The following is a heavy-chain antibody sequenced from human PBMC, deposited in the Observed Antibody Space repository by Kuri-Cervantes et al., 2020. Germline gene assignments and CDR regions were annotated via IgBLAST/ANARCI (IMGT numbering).Heavy chain of an antibody. D-gene: IGHD5/OR15-5a*01. V-gene: IGHV4-39*07. CDR1: GGSISSSSYY. Sequence: SETLSLTCTVSGGSISSSSYYWGWIRQPPGKELEWIGSIYYSGSTYYNPSLKSRVTISVDTSKNQFSLKLSSVTAADTAVYYCARRHLSTGAFDIWGQGTMVTVSS. CDR3: ARRHLSTGAFDI. J-gene: IGHJ3*02. CDR2: IYYSGST.